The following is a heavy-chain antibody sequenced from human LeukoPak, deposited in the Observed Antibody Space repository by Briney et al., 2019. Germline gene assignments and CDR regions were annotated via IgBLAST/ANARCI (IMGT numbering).Heavy chain of an antibody. CDR2: IYSGGST. Sequence: GGSLRLSCAASGFTVSSNYMSWVRQAPGKGLEWVSVIYSGGSTYYADSVKGRFTISRDNSKNTLYLQMNSLRAEDTAVYYCARGEPEYYYDSSGYYLSPCYFDYWGQGTLVTVSS. V-gene: IGHV3-53*01. CDR1: GFTVSSNY. J-gene: IGHJ4*02. D-gene: IGHD3-22*01. CDR3: ARGEPEYYYDSSGYYLSPCYFDY.